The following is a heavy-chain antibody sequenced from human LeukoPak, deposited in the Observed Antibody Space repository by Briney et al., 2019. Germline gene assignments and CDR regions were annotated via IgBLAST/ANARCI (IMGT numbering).Heavy chain of an antibody. V-gene: IGHV5-10-1*01. D-gene: IGHD3-10*01. J-gene: IGHJ6*02. CDR3: ARRHGSGKGYYGMDV. CDR1: GYIFTSYW. Sequence: KDGASLQICCECAGYIFTSYWNSWGRQLPGKGVGWRGRIDPRDSYTNYSPSFQGHVTISADKSISTSYLQWSSLKASDTAMYYCARRHGSGKGYYGMDVWGQGTTVTVSS. CDR2: IDPRDSYT.